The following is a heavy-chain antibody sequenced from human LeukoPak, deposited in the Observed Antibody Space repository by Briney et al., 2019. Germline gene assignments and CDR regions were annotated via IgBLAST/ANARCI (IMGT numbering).Heavy chain of an antibody. V-gene: IGHV3-23*01. Sequence: GGSLRLSCAASGFTFSSYAMSWVRQAPGKGLEWVSAISGGSTYYADSVKGRFTISRANSKNTLYLQMNSLRAEDTAVYYCAIKLAHLFDYWGQGTLVTVSS. J-gene: IGHJ4*02. CDR2: ISGGST. CDR1: GFTFSSYA. CDR3: AIKLAHLFDY.